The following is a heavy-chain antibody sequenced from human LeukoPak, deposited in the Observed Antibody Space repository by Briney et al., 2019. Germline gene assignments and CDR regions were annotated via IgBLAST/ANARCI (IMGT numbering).Heavy chain of an antibody. J-gene: IGHJ5*02. V-gene: IGHV1-2*06. CDR3: ARDLPGYCSSTSCYDNWFDP. D-gene: IGHD2-2*01. CDR2: INPNSGGT. CDR1: GYTFTGYY. Sequence: ASVNVSCKASGYTFTGYYMHWVRQAPGQGLEWMGRINPNSGGTNYAQKFQGRVTMTRDTSISTAYMELSRLRSDDTAVYYCARDLPGYCSSTSCYDNWFDPWGQGTLVTVSS.